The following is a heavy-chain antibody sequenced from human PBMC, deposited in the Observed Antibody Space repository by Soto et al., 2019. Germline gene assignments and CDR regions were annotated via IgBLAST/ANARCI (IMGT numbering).Heavy chain of an antibody. CDR2: LVGSGGSI. Sequence: PGGSLRLSCAASGFTFSAYAMSWVRQAPGKGLEWVSGLVGSGGSISYAASVRGRFTVSRDNSKNMLFLQMTSLRADDTAVYYWEKDAVEKKGVWGAFDMGGKGKKVPVPS. CDR3: EKDAVEKKGVWGAFDM. CDR1: GFTFSAYA. D-gene: IGHD2-8*01. V-gene: IGHV3-23*01. J-gene: IGHJ3*02.